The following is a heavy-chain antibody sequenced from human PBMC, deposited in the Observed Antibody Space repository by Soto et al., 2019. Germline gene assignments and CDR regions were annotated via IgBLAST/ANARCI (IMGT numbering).Heavy chain of an antibody. CDR2: IYPGDSET. CDR3: ARRGYDSSGYYYAFDI. CDR1: GDSFTNYW. D-gene: IGHD3-22*01. V-gene: IGHV5-51*01. J-gene: IGHJ3*02. Sequence: PGQSLKISCKGSGDSFTNYWIGWVSQMPGKGLEFMGIIYPGDSETRYNPSFQGQVTISADRSISTVYLQWSSLKASDTAMYYCARRGYDSSGYYYAFDIWGQGTMVTVSS.